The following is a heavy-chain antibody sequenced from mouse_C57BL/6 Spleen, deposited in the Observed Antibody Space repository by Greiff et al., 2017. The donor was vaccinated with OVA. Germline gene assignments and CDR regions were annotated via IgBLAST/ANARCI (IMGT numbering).Heavy chain of an antibody. Sequence: LQESGAELVKPGASVKISCKASGYTFTDYYINWVKQRPGQGLEWIGKIGPGSGSTYYNEKFKGKATLTADKSSSTAYMQLSSLTSEDSAVYFCARCDYYGSSSYWYFDVWGTGTTVTVSS. CDR3: ARCDYYGSSSYWYFDV. J-gene: IGHJ1*03. CDR1: GYTFTDYY. D-gene: IGHD1-1*01. CDR2: IGPGSGST. V-gene: IGHV1-77*01.